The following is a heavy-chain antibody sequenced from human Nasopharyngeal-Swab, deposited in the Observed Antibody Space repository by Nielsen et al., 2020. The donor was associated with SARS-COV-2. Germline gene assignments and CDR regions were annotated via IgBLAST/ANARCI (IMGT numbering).Heavy chain of an antibody. CDR2: IYYSGST. Sequence: SETLSLTCTVSGGSVSSGSYYWSWIRQPSGKGLEWIGYIYYSGSTNYNPSLKSRVTISVDTSKNQFSLKLSSVTAADTAVYYCARGGIITPDAFDIWGQGTMVTVSS. J-gene: IGHJ3*02. CDR1: GGSVSSGSYY. V-gene: IGHV4-61*01. D-gene: IGHD1-14*01. CDR3: ARGGIITPDAFDI.